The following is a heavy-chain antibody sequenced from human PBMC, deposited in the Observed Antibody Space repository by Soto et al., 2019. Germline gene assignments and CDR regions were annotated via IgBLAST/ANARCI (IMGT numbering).Heavy chain of an antibody. J-gene: IGHJ5*02. CDR2: ISGSGGST. Sequence: GGSLRLSCAASGFTFRNYAMSWVRQAPGKGLEWVSVISGSGGSTYYADSVKGRFTISRDNSKNTLYLQMNSLRGEDTAIYYCARLGPYGSETYSFRYNWFDPWGQGTLVTVSS. CDR3: ARLGPYGSETYSFRYNWFDP. CDR1: GFTFRNYA. V-gene: IGHV3-23*01. D-gene: IGHD3-10*01.